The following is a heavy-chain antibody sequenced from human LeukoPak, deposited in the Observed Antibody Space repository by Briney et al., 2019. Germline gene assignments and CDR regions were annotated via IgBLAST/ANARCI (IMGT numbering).Heavy chain of an antibody. V-gene: IGHV4-59*01. CDR3: ARERSDWFDP. CDR2: TCYSGST. CDR1: GGSISSYY. J-gene: IGHJ5*02. Sequence: PLETLSLTCTVSGGSISSYYWSWLRQPPGKGLEWIGYTCYSGSTNYNPALKSRVTISLDTSKNQCSLKLTSVAAADTAVYYCARERSDWFDPWGQGTLVTVSS.